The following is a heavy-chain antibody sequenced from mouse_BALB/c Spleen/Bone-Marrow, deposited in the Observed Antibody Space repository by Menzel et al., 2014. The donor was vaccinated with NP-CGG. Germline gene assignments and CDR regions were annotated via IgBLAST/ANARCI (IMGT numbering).Heavy chain of an antibody. CDR1: GYSFTGYT. V-gene: IGHV1-18*01. CDR3: ARGSFYDGCYEGYAMDY. J-gene: IGHJ4*01. Sequence: EVQLQQSGPELVKPGASMEISCKASGYSFTGYTMNWVKQSHGKNLEWIGLINPYNGGTSCNQKFKGKATLTVDKSSSKAYMELLSLTTEVSAVYYCARGSFYDGCYEGYAMDYWGQGTSVTVSS. CDR2: INPYNGGT. D-gene: IGHD2-3*01.